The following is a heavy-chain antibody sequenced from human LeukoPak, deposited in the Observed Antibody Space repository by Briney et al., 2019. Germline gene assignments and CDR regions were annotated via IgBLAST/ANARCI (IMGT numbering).Heavy chain of an antibody. D-gene: IGHD3-22*01. CDR1: GFTLSTYW. CDR3: AGGPWRSDTGGYVFDY. V-gene: IGHV3-74*01. J-gene: IGHJ4*02. CDR2: INSDGSST. Sequence: PGGSLRLSCAASGFTLSTYWMHWVRQAPGKGLVWVSRINSDGSSTRYADSVKGRFTISRDNAKNTLYLQMNSLRADDTAVYYCAGGPWRSDTGGYVFDYWGQGTLVTVSS.